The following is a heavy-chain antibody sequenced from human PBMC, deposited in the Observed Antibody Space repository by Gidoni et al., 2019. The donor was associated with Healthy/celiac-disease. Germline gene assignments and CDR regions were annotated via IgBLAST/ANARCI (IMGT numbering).Heavy chain of an antibody. CDR2: IKSKTDGGTT. CDR1: GFTFSNAW. J-gene: IGHJ4*02. V-gene: IGHV3-15*01. Sequence: EVQLVESGGGLVKPGGSRRLSCAASGFTFSNAWMRRVRQDPGKGLEWVGRIKSKTDGGTTDYAAPVKGRFTISRDNSKNALYLQMNSLKTEDTAVYYCTTFIVVVPAAKPFDYWGQGTLVTVSS. CDR3: TTFIVVVPAAKPFDY. D-gene: IGHD2-2*02.